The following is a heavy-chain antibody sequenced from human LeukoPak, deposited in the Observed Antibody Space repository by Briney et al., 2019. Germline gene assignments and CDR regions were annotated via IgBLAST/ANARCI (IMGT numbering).Heavy chain of an antibody. CDR3: ASPSGSKYDTDY. J-gene: IGHJ4*02. Sequence: PSETLSLTCTVSGGSISSSSYCWGWIRQPPGKGLEWIGSIYYSGSTYYNPSLKSRVTISVDTSKNQFSLKLSSVTAADTAVYYCASPSGSKYDTDYWGQGTLVTVSS. CDR1: GGSISSSSYC. CDR2: IYYSGST. V-gene: IGHV4-39*07. D-gene: IGHD3-22*01.